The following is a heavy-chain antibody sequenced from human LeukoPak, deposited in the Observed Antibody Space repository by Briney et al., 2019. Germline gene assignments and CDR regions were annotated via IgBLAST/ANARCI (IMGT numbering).Heavy chain of an antibody. CDR2: ISSSSSTI. D-gene: IGHD5-12*01. J-gene: IGHJ3*02. CDR3: AKAIRGLDAFDI. V-gene: IGHV3-48*01. CDR1: GFTFDDYA. Sequence: GGSLRLSCAASGFTFDDYAMHWVRQAPGKGLEWVSYISSSSSTIYYADSVKGRFTISRDNAKNSLYLQMNSLRAEDTAVYYCAKAIRGLDAFDIWGQGTMVTVSS.